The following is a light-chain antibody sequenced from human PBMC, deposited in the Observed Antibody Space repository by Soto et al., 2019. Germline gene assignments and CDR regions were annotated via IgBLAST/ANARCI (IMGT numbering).Light chain of an antibody. CDR2: GAS. CDR1: QSVSTN. CDR3: QQYNDWPRT. V-gene: IGKV3D-15*01. Sequence: EIVLTQSPATLSVSPGERAALSCRASQSVSTNLAWYQQKPGQAPRLLIQGASTRATGIPARFSGSGSGTEFTLTISSLQSEDFAVYYCQQYNDWPRTFGEGTKVDIK. J-gene: IGKJ1*01.